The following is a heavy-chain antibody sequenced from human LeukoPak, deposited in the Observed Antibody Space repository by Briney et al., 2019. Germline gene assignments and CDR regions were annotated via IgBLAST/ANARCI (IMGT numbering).Heavy chain of an antibody. CDR2: ISGSGGST. J-gene: IGHJ4*02. CDR3: ARDRGGSGWYDY. CDR1: GLTFRNCA. D-gene: IGHD6-19*01. Sequence: GGSLRLSCAASGLTFRNCAMNWVRQAPGKGLEWVSAISGSGGSTYYADSVKGRFTISRDNAKNSLYLQMNSLRAEDTAVYYCARDRGGSGWYDYWGQGTLVTVSS. V-gene: IGHV3-23*01.